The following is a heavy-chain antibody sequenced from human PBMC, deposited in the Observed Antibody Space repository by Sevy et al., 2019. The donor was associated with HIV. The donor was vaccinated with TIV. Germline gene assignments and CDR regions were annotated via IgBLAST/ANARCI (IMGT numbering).Heavy chain of an antibody. D-gene: IGHD3-22*01. CDR1: GYSFTSYW. Sequence: GESLKISCKHSGYSFTSYWIGWVRQMPGKGLEWMGMIYPGDSDTRYSPSFQGQVTISADKSISTAYLQWSSLKASDTAMYYCASKNYYDSSGLDYWGQGTLVTVSS. J-gene: IGHJ4*02. CDR2: IYPGDSDT. CDR3: ASKNYYDSSGLDY. V-gene: IGHV5-51*01.